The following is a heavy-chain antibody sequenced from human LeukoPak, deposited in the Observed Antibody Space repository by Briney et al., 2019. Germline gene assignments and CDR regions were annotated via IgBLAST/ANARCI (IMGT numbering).Heavy chain of an antibody. CDR1: GVSISSDY. Sequence: SETLSLTCTVSGVSISSDYWSWIRQPPGKGLEWIGYIYYSGSTHYNPSLKSRVTISVDTSKNQFSLKLSSVTAADTAVYYCARTYYDSSGYYQYDAFDIWGQGTMVTDSS. CDR3: ARTYYDSSGYYQYDAFDI. D-gene: IGHD3-22*01. V-gene: IGHV4-30-4*01. J-gene: IGHJ3*02. CDR2: IYYSGST.